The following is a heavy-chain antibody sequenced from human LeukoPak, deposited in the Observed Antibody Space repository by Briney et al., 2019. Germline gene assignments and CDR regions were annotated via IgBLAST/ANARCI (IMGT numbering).Heavy chain of an antibody. J-gene: IGHJ4*02. CDR3: ARSIAAAGYDY. D-gene: IGHD6-13*01. Sequence: SSETLSLTCTVSGGSISSYYWSWIRQPPGKGLEWIGYIYYSGSTNYNPSLKSRVTISVDTSKNQFSLKLSSVTAADTAVYYCARSIAAAGYDYWGQGTLVTVSS. CDR2: IYYSGST. CDR1: GGSISSYY. V-gene: IGHV4-59*08.